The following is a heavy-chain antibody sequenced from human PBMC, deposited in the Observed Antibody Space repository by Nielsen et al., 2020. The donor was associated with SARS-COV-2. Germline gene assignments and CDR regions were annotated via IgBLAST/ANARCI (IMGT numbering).Heavy chain of an antibody. Sequence: ASVKVSCKASGYTFTTNYIHWVRQAPGQGLEWMGIVNPVDGSTNYVQKFQGRVTMTRDTSTSTVYMELSSLRSEDTAVYYCARGGFSRTSNIDFWGQGTLVTVSS. D-gene: IGHD6-13*01. CDR1: GYTFTTNY. V-gene: IGHV1-46*01. J-gene: IGHJ4*02. CDR3: ARGGFSRTSNIDF. CDR2: VNPVDGST.